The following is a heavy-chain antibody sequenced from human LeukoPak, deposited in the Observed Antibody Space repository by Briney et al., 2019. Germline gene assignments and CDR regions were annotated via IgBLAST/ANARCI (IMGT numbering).Heavy chain of an antibody. CDR3: ARVRSVGGNPHAFNI. D-gene: IGHD4-23*01. Sequence: GRSLRLSCAASGVTFSGYSMNWVRQAPGEGLEWVSAITATSLHIYYADSVKGRFTISRDNAKNSLYLQMNSLRVEDTALYYCARVRSVGGNPHAFNIWGQGTMVTVSS. J-gene: IGHJ3*02. V-gene: IGHV3-21*01. CDR2: ITATSLHI. CDR1: GVTFSGYS.